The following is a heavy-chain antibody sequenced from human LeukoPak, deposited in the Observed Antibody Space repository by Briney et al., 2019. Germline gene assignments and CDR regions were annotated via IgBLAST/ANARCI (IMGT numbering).Heavy chain of an antibody. CDR1: GGSISSSSYY. CDR3: ARDSGSGYYEA. D-gene: IGHD3-10*01. Sequence: PSETLSLTCTVSGGSISSSSYYWGWIRQPPGKGLEWIGSIYYSGSTYYNPSLKSRVTISVATSKNQFSLKMRSVTAADTAVYYCARDSGSGYYEAWGQGTLVTVSS. J-gene: IGHJ5*02. CDR2: IYYSGST. V-gene: IGHV4-39*07.